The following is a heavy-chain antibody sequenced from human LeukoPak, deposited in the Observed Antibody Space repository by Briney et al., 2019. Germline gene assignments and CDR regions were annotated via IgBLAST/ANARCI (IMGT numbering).Heavy chain of an antibody. CDR1: GYTFSSYG. CDR2: ISFHNGNT. CDR3: ARDVPGSIGTTARFDP. V-gene: IGHV1-18*01. J-gene: IGHJ5*02. Sequence: ASVKVSCKASGYTFSSYGINWVRQAPGQGLEWMGWISFHNGNTNYAQKFHGRLTMATDTSTSTAYMELRSLRSDDTGVYYCARDVPGSIGTTARFDPWGQGTLVTVSS. D-gene: IGHD1-1*01.